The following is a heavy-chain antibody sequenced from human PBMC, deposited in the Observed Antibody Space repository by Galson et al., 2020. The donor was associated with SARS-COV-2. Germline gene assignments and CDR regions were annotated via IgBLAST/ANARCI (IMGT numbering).Heavy chain of an antibody. CDR3: ARRGVNMIVLVTVPGWFFDL. V-gene: IGHV4-38-2*01. D-gene: IGHD2-21*02. CDR1: GYSVSTTNY. J-gene: IGHJ2*01. Sequence: SETLSLTCAVSGYSVSTTNYWGWVRLAPGTGLEWIGSIYPNRRTYYNPSLESRVTISVDTSRNQFSLTLASGTAADTAVYDCARRGVNMIVLVTVPGWFFDLWGRGTLVAVSS. CDR2: IYPNRRT.